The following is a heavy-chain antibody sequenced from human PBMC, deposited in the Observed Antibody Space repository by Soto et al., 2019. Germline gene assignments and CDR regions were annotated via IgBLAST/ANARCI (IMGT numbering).Heavy chain of an antibody. CDR1: GLTFSTYW. V-gene: IGHV3-74*01. J-gene: IGHJ5*01. CDR3: ATVGGYKWVDS. Sequence: VQLVQSGGGLVQPGGSLRLSCAASGLTFSTYWMHWVRQAPGKGLVWVSRINTDGRSTNYADSVKGRFTISRDNAKNTLYLQMNSLRAEDTAVYYCATVGGYKWVDSWGQGTLVTVS. CDR2: INTDGRST.